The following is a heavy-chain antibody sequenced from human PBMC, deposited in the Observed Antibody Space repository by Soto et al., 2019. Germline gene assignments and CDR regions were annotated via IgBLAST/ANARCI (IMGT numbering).Heavy chain of an antibody. D-gene: IGHD1-7*01. Sequence: GGSLRLSCSASGFTFSSYAMHWVRQAPGKGLEYVSAISSNGGSTYYADSVKGRFTISRDNSKNTLYLQMSSLRGEDTAVYYCVKDPGASNWNSLNYYYYYGMDVWGQGTTVSVSS. J-gene: IGHJ6*02. CDR3: VKDPGASNWNSLNYYYYYGMDV. V-gene: IGHV3-64D*06. CDR2: ISSNGGST. CDR1: GFTFSSYA.